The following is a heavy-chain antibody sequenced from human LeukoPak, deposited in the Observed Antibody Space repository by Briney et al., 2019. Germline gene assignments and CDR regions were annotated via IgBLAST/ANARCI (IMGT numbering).Heavy chain of an antibody. CDR3: ARGRGIVATIRDWFDP. V-gene: IGHV1-8*01. D-gene: IGHD5-12*01. CDR1: GYTFTSYD. Sequence: ASVKVSCKASGYTFTSYDINWVRQATGQGLEWMGWMNPNSGNTGYAQKFQGRVTMTRNTSISTAYMELSSLRSEDTAVYYCARGRGIVATIRDWFDPWGQGTLVTVSS. CDR2: MNPNSGNT. J-gene: IGHJ5*02.